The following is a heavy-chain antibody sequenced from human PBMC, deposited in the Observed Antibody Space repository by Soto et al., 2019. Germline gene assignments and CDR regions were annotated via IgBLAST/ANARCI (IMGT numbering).Heavy chain of an antibody. J-gene: IGHJ4*02. CDR1: GDSISSDKW. D-gene: IGHD2-21*02. CDR2: IYHSGRT. Sequence: QVQLQESGPGLVKPSGTLSLTCAVSGDSISSDKWWSWVRQPPGKGLEWIGEIYHSGRTKCNPSLKSRVTISVEKSKNQFSLELSSMTAAGTAVYYCARGGDWKFDYGGQGSLVTVSS. V-gene: IGHV4-4*02. CDR3: ARGGDWKFDY.